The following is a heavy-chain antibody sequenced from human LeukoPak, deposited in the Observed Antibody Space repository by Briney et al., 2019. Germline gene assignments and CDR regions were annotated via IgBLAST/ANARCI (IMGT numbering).Heavy chain of an antibody. V-gene: IGHV4-59*01. CDR2: FYYSGST. D-gene: IGHD1-14*01. CDR3: ARGTGSFDY. CDR1: GGSISSYY. Sequence: SETLSLTCTVSGGSISSYYWSWIRQPPGKGLEWIGYFYYSGSTNYNPSLKSRVTISVDTSKNRFSLKLSSVTTADTAVYYCARGTGSFDYWGQGTLATVSS. J-gene: IGHJ4*02.